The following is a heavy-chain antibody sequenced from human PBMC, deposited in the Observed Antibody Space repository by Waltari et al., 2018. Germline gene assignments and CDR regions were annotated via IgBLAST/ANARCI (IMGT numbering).Heavy chain of an antibody. CDR1: GYTCTSYD. J-gene: IGHJ3*02. Sequence: QVQLVQSGAEVKKPGASVKVSCKASGYTCTSYDINWVRQATGQGLEWMGWMNPNSGNTGYAQKFQGRVTMTRNTSISTAYMELSSLRSEDTAVYYCARVAYCSSTSCYVQAFDIWGQGTMVTVSS. CDR2: MNPNSGNT. CDR3: ARVAYCSSTSCYVQAFDI. V-gene: IGHV1-8*01. D-gene: IGHD2-2*01.